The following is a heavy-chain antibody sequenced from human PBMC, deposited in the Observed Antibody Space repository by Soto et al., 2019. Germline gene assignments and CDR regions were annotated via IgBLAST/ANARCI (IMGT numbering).Heavy chain of an antibody. V-gene: IGHV4-59*01. J-gene: IGHJ5*02. CDR1: GGSISSYY. D-gene: IGHD6-19*01. Sequence: SVTLSLTCTVSGGSISSYYWSWIRQPPGKGLEWIGYIYYSGSTNYNPSLKSRVTIPVDTPKNQFSLKLSSVTAADTAVYYCARDEQSGWFDPWGQGTLVTVSS. CDR3: ARDEQSGWFDP. CDR2: IYYSGST.